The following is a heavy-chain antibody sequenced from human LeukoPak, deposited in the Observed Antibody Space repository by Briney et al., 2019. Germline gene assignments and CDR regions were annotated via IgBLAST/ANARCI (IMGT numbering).Heavy chain of an antibody. CDR2: ISYDGSNK. J-gene: IGHJ4*02. V-gene: IGHV3-30-3*01. Sequence: PGRSLRLSCAASGFTFSSYAMHWVRQAPGKGLEWVAVISYDGSNKYYADSVKGRFTISRDNSKNTLYLQMNSLRAEDTAVYYCARDKFSSSWYPNTLGFFDYWGQGTLVTVSS. D-gene: IGHD6-13*01. CDR3: ARDKFSSSWYPNTLGFFDY. CDR1: GFTFSSYA.